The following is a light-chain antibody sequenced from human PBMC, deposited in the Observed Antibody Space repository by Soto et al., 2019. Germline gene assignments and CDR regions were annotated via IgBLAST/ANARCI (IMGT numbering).Light chain of an antibody. J-gene: IGKJ1*01. V-gene: IGKV3-20*01. Sequence: EIVLTQSPGTLSLSPGERATLSCGASQSVSSSYLAWYQQKPGQAPRLLIYGASSRATGIPDRFSGSGSGTDFTLTISRLEPEDFAMHYCQQYGSSRWTFGQGTKVEIK. CDR2: GAS. CDR1: QSVSSSY. CDR3: QQYGSSRWT.